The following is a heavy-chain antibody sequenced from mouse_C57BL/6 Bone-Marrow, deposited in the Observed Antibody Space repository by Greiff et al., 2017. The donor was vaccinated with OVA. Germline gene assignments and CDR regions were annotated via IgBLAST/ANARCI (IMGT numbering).Heavy chain of an antibody. J-gene: IGHJ1*03. D-gene: IGHD1-1*01. V-gene: IGHV5-4*01. CDR2: ISDGGSYT. CDR1: GFTFSSYA. Sequence: EVQLQESGGGLVKPGGSLKLSCAASGFTFSSYAMSWVRQTPEKRLEWVATISDGGSYTYYPDNVKGRFTISRDNAKNNLYLQMSHLKSEDTAMYYCARDSYGSSPYWYFDVWGTGTTVTVSS. CDR3: ARDSYGSSPYWYFDV.